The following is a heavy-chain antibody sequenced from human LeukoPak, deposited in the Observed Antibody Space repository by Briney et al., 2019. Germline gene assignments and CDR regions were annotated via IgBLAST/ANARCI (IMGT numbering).Heavy chain of an antibody. CDR1: GYRFTSYW. D-gene: IGHD2-2*01. CDR3: AGRQGCSNTACPPDC. Sequence: GGALKISCKGPGYRFTSYWIGWVRQMPGKGLEWMGIIYPGDSDTRYSPSFQGQVTISADKSISTAYLQWSSLKASDTAMYYCAGRQGCSNTACPPDCWGQGTLVTVSS. J-gene: IGHJ4*02. V-gene: IGHV5-51*01. CDR2: IYPGDSDT.